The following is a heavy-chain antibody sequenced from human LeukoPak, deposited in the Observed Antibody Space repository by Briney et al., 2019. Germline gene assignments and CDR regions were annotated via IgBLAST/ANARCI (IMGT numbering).Heavy chain of an antibody. V-gene: IGHV3-21*01. J-gene: IGHJ6*03. Sequence: GGSLRLSCAASGFTFSSYSMNWVRQAPGKGLVWVSSISSSSSYIYYADSVKGRFTISRDNAKNSLYLQMNSLRAEDTAVYYCARESQYSYYYMDVWGKGTTVTVSS. D-gene: IGHD6-6*01. CDR2: ISSSSSYI. CDR1: GFTFSSYS. CDR3: ARESQYSYYYMDV.